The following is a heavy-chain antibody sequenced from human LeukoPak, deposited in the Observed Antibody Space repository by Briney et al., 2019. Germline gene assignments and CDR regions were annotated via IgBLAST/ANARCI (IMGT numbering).Heavy chain of an antibody. CDR2: IGARGGRP. CDR3: AKRGVVIRVILVGFHKEAYYFDS. V-gene: IGHV3-23*01. Sequence: GGSLGPSFPFLGITLSNYGMGWVRQAPGRGLEWVAGIGARGGRPNYADSVKGRFTISRDNPKNTLYLQMNSLRTEDTAVYFCAKRGVVIRVILVGFHKEAYYFDSWGQGALVTVSS. J-gene: IGHJ4*02. D-gene: IGHD3-22*01. CDR1: GITLSNYG.